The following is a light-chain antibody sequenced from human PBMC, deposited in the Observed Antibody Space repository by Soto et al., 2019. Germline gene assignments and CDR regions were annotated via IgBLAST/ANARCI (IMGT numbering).Light chain of an antibody. CDR3: SSYTSSSTYV. Sequence: QSALTQPAPVSGSPGQSITISCTGTSSDVGAYNYVSWYQQHPGKAPKLMIYDVSNRPSGVSNRCSGFKSGNTASLTISGLQAEDEADYYCSSYTSSSTYVFGTGTKVTVL. CDR1: SSDVGAYNY. V-gene: IGLV2-14*03. J-gene: IGLJ1*01. CDR2: DVS.